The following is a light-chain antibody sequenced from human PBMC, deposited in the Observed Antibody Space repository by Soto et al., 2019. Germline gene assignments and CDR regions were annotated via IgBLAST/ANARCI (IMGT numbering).Light chain of an antibody. Sequence: QSVLTQPPSGSGTPGQRVTISCSGSSSNIGSNTVNWYQQLPGTAPKLLIYSNNQRPSGVPDRFSGSKSVTSASLAISGLQSEDEADYYCAAWDDSLNGVVFGGGIKLTVL. CDR3: AAWDDSLNGVV. J-gene: IGLJ2*01. V-gene: IGLV1-44*01. CDR2: SNN. CDR1: SSNIGSNT.